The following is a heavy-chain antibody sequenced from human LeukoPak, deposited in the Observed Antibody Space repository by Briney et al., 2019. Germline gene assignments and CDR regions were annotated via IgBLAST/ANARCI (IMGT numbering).Heavy chain of an antibody. V-gene: IGHV4-59*11. D-gene: IGHD1-26*01. CDR2: IYDRRST. CDR3: AKIEVGRFDP. CDR1: GASISSHY. J-gene: IGHJ5*02. Sequence: SETLSLTCTVTGASISSHYWCWIRQTPGTGLEWIGDIYDRRSTNYNPSLKSRVSISVDTSRNQFSLNLRSVTAADTAVYYCAKIEVGRFDPWGQGTLVTVSS.